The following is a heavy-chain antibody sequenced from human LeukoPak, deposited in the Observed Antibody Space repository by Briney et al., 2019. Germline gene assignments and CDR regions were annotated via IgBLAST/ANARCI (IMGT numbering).Heavy chain of an antibody. CDR1: GYSFTSYW. CDR2: IYPGDSDT. Sequence: GESRKISCKGSGYSFTSYWIGWVRQMPGKGLEWMGIIYPGDSDTRYSPSFQGQVTISADKSISTAYLQWSSLKASDTAMYYCASAGEIENYYMDVWGKGTTVTVSS. V-gene: IGHV5-51*01. J-gene: IGHJ6*03. CDR3: ASAGEIENYYMDV. D-gene: IGHD3-10*01.